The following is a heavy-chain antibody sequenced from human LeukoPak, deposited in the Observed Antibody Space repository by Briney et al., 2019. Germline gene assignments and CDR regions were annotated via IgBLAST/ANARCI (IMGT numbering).Heavy chain of an antibody. Sequence: ASVKVSCKASGYTFNGYYIHWVRQAPGQGLEWMGRINPNSGGTNFAQKFQGRVTMTRDTSINTAYMDLSRLRSDDTAVYYCARDHPYSSGWHGRVEAFDLWGQGTTVTVSS. CDR1: GYTFNGYY. D-gene: IGHD6-19*01. J-gene: IGHJ3*01. CDR2: INPNSGGT. CDR3: ARDHPYSSGWHGRVEAFDL. V-gene: IGHV1-2*06.